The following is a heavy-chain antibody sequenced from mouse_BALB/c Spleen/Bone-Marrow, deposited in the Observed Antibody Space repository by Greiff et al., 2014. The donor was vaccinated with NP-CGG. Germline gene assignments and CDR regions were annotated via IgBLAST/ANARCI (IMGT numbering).Heavy chain of an antibody. CDR1: GYTFTDYN. J-gene: IGHJ1*01. D-gene: IGHD2-1*01. Sequence: EVQLQQSGPELVKPGASVKISCKASGYTFTDYNMHWVKQSHGKSLEWIGYIYPYNGGTGYNQKFKSKATLTVDNSSSTAYMEPRSLTSENSAVYFCERSFGNCFFDVWGAGAPVPV. CDR3: ERSFGNCFFDV. V-gene: IGHV1S29*02. CDR2: IYPYNGGT.